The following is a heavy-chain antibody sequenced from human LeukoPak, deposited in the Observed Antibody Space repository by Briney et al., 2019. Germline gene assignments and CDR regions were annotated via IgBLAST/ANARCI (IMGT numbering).Heavy chain of an antibody. CDR1: GDSVSNGNYY. CDR2: IYYTGKT. CDR3: ARESSGMVRDSDY. Sequence: PSETLSLTCTVSGDSVSNGNYYWSWLRQPPGKALEWIGYIYYTGKTYYNPSLEGRVTILVDTSRNHFSLKLSSVTAADTAVYYCARESSGMVRDSDYWGQGTLVTVSS. V-gene: IGHV4-61*03. D-gene: IGHD3-10*01. J-gene: IGHJ4*02.